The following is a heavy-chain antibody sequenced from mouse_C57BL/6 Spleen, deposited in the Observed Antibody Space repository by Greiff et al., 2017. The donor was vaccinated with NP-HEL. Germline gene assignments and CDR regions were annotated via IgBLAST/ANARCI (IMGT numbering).Heavy chain of an antibody. J-gene: IGHJ4*01. CDR1: GYTFTSYW. D-gene: IGHD2-4*01. Sequence: QVQLQQSGAELVKPGASVKMSCKASGYTFTSYWITWVKQRPGQGLEWIGDIYPGSGSTNYNEKFKSKATLTVDTSSSTAYMQLSSLTSEDSAVYYCARGGLYYEYDDAMDYWGQGTSVTVSS. V-gene: IGHV1-55*01. CDR3: ARGGLYYEYDDAMDY. CDR2: IYPGSGST.